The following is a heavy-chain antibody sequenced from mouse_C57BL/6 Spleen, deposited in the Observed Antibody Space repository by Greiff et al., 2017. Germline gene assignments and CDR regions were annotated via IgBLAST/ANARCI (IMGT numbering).Heavy chain of an antibody. V-gene: IGHV1-69*01. CDR3: AGWGGYAAWFAD. CDR1: GYTFTSYW. CDR2: IDPSDSYT. D-gene: IGHD2-2*01. Sequence: QVQLQQPGAELVMPGASVKLSCKASGYTFTSYWMHWVKQRPGQGLEWIGEIDPSDSYTNYNQKFKGKSTLTVDKSSSTAYMQLSSLTSEDSAVYYGAGWGGYAAWFADWGQGTLVTVSA. J-gene: IGHJ3*01.